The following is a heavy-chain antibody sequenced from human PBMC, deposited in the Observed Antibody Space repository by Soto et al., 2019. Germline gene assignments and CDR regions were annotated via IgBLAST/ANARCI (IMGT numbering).Heavy chain of an antibody. V-gene: IGHV1-8*01. Sequence: ASVKVSCKASGYTFTSYDINWVRQATGQGLEWMGWMNPNSGNTGYAQKFQGRVTMTRNTSISTAYMELSSLRSEDTAVYYCARGYVLLWFGELLRNHYYYYMDVWGKGTTVTVSS. D-gene: IGHD3-10*01. J-gene: IGHJ6*03. CDR2: MNPNSGNT. CDR1: GYTFTSYD. CDR3: ARGYVLLWFGELLRNHYYYYMDV.